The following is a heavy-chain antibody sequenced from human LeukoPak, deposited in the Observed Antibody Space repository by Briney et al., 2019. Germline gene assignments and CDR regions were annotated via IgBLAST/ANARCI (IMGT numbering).Heavy chain of an antibody. CDR1: GFTFSSYS. CDR2: ISNNSRYI. V-gene: IGHV3-21*01. D-gene: IGHD3-22*01. J-gene: IGHJ6*02. Sequence: GGALRLSCAASGFTFSSYSMNWVRQAPGEGLEWVPSISNNSRYIYYADSVKGRFTISRDNAKNSLYLQMNSLRAEDTAVYYCARTTRDYYDSSGPGEYGMDVWGQGTTVTVSS. CDR3: ARTTRDYYDSSGPGEYGMDV.